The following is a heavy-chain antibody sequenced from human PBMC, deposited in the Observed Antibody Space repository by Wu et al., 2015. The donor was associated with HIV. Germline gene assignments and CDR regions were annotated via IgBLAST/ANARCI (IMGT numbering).Heavy chain of an antibody. D-gene: IGHD2-15*01. V-gene: IGHV1-69*19. J-gene: IGHJ5*02. CDR3: ARGVVRERKFDP. CDR1: GYTFTGYY. CDR2: IIPMFGTL. Sequence: QVQLVQSGAEVKKPGASVKVSCKASGYTFTGYYMHWMRQAPGQGLEWMGGIIPMFGTLNYAQKFKGRVTITADESTATGYMELSSLRSEDTAVYYCARGVVRERKFDPWGQGTLVTVSS.